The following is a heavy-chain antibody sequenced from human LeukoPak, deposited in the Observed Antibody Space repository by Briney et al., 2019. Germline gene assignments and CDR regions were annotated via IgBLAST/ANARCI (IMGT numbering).Heavy chain of an antibody. D-gene: IGHD3-22*01. V-gene: IGHV4-34*01. J-gene: IGHJ4*02. CDR3: ARGYDSSGNFDY. CDR1: GGSFSGYY. Sequence: PSETLSLTCAVYGGSFSGYYWSWIRQPPGKGLEWIGEINHRGSTNYNPSLKSRVTISVDTSKNQFSLKLSSVTAADTAVYYCARGYDSSGNFDYWGQGTLVTVSS. CDR2: INHRGST.